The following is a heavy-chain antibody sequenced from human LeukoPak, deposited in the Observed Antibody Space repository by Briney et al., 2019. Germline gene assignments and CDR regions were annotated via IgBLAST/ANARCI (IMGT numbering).Heavy chain of an antibody. Sequence: SETLSLTXAVYGGSFSGYYWSWIRQPPGKGVEWIGAINHSGSTNDNPSLKSRVTISVDTSKNQFSLKLSSVTAADTAVYYCARDPEVAPKTTYYDFWSGYRSFDYWGQGTLVTVSS. CDR2: INHSGST. D-gene: IGHD3-3*01. V-gene: IGHV4-34*01. J-gene: IGHJ4*02. CDR1: GGSFSGYY. CDR3: ARDPEVAPKTTYYDFWSGYRSFDY.